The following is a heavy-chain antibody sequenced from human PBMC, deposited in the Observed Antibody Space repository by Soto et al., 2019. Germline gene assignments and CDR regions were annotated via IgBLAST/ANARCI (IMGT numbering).Heavy chain of an antibody. V-gene: IGHV4-4*02. D-gene: IGHD5-12*01. CDR2: IYHSGST. CDR1: GGSISSSNW. Sequence: QVQLQESSPGLVKPSGTLSLTCAVSGGSISSSNWWSWVRQPPGKGLEWIGEIYHSGSTNYNPSLRSRVTISVDKSKNQFSLKLSSVTAADTAVYYCAREPRWLQFVGFFDYSGQGTLVTVSS. CDR3: AREPRWLQFVGFFDY. J-gene: IGHJ4*02.